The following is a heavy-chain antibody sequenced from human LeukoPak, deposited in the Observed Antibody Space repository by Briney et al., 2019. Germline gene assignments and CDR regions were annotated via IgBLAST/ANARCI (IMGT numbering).Heavy chain of an antibody. J-gene: IGHJ4*02. CDR3: ARGPVEMKAYYFDY. Sequence: SVKVSCKASGGTISSYAISWVRQAPGQGLEWMGRIIPIFGTANSAQKFQGRVTITTDEPTSKAYMELSSLRSEDTAVYYCARGPVEMKAYYFDYWGQGTLVTVSS. CDR2: IIPIFGTA. V-gene: IGHV1-69*05. CDR1: GGTISSYA. D-gene: IGHD5-24*01.